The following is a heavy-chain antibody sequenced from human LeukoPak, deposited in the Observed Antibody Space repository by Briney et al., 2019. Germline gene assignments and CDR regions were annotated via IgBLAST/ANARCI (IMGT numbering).Heavy chain of an antibody. CDR2: INPNSGVT. V-gene: IGHV1-2*02. J-gene: IGHJ4*02. CDR1: GYTFTGYY. D-gene: IGHD3-22*01. CDR3: ARDRNLYYDSSGYYCMEY. Sequence: ASVKVSCKASGYTFTGYYLHWVRQAPGQGLEWMGWINPNSGVTNYAQKFQGRVTMTRDTSNSTAYMDLSRLRSDDTAVYYCARDRNLYYDSSGYYCMEYWGQGTLVTVSS.